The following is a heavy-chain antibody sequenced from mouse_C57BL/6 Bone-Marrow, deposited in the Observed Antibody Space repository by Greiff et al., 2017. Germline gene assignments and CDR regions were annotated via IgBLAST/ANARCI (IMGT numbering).Heavy chain of an antibody. CDR1: GFPITSGYY. D-gene: IGHD2-3*01. CDR3: AGDPDGYYGFAY. V-gene: IGHV12-3*01. CDR2: ITHSGET. Sequence: VQLVESGPGLVKPSPSLFLTCSITGFPITSGYYWIWIRQSPGKPLECMGYITHSGETFYNPSLQSPISITRETSKNQFFRQFNSVTTEDTAMYYCAGDPDGYYGFAYWGQGTLVTVSA. J-gene: IGHJ3*01.